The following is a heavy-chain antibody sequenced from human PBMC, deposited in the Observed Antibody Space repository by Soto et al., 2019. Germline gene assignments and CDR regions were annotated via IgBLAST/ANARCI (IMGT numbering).Heavy chain of an antibody. V-gene: IGHV4-31*03. Sequence: SETLSLTCTVSGGSISSGGYYWSWIRQHPGKGLEWIGYIYYSGSTYYNPSLKSRVTISVDTSKNQFSLKLSSVTAADTAVYYCARERKGSTRGGYYYGMDVWGQGTTVTISS. D-gene: IGHD3-10*01. CDR1: GGSISSGGYY. J-gene: IGHJ6*02. CDR3: ARERKGSTRGGYYYGMDV. CDR2: IYYSGST.